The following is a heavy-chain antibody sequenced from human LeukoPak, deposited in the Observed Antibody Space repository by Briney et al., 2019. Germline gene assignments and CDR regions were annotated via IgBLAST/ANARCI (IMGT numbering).Heavy chain of an antibody. CDR1: GFTFSSYT. Sequence: GGSLRLSCAASGFTFSSYTVNWIRQAPGKGLVWVSRISSDGRSTNYADSVKGRFTISRDHAKNTLYLQMNSLRAEDTAVYYCARGLLYTSGWYFDSWGQGTLVTVSS. CDR3: ARGLLYTSGWYFDS. V-gene: IGHV3-74*01. D-gene: IGHD6-19*01. J-gene: IGHJ4*02. CDR2: ISSDGRST.